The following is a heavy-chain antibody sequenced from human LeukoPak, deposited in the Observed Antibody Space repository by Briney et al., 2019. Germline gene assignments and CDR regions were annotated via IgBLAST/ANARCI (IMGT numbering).Heavy chain of an antibody. CDR1: GYTFTGYY. CDR3: ATPGPHCSGGSCYSPYYMDV. D-gene: IGHD2-15*01. CDR2: INPNSGGT. V-gene: IGHV1-2*02. J-gene: IGHJ6*03. Sequence: ASVKVSCKASGYTFTGYYMHWVRQAPGQGLEWMGWINPNSGGTNYAQKFQGRVTMTRDTSISTAYMELSRLRSDDTAVYYCATPGPHCSGGSCYSPYYMDVWGKGTTVTVSS.